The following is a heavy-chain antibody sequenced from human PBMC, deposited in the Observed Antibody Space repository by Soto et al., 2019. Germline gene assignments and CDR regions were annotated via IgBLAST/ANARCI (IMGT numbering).Heavy chain of an antibody. D-gene: IGHD2-15*01. V-gene: IGHV3-21*01. CDR1: GFTFSSYS. J-gene: IGHJ2*01. CDR3: ARDVGMVVAATRYFDL. CDR2: ISSSSSYI. Sequence: EVQLVESGGGLVKPGGSLRLSCAASGFTFSSYSMNWVRQAPGKGLEWVSSISSSSSYIYYADSVKGRFTVSRDNAKNSLYLQMNSLRAEDTAVYYCARDVGMVVAATRYFDLWGRGTLVTVSS.